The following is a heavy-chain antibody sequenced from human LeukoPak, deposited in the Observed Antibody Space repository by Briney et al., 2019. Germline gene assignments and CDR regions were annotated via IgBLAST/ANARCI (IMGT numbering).Heavy chain of an antibody. CDR3: ARDDMVRGVMVSD. CDR2: INPNSGGT. J-gene: IGHJ4*02. CDR1: GYTFTGYY. V-gene: IGHV1-2*04. Sequence: GASVTVSCKASGYTFTGYYIHWVRQAPGQGLEWMGWINPNSGGTNYAQKFQGLVTMTRDTSISTAYMDLSSLRSDDTAVYYCARDDMVRGVMVSDWGQGTLVTVSS. D-gene: IGHD3-10*01.